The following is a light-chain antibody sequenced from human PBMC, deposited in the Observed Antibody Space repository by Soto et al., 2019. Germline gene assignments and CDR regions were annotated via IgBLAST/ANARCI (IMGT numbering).Light chain of an antibody. V-gene: IGKV1D-12*01. J-gene: IGKJ5*01. CDR2: AAS. Sequence: DIQMTQSPSSVSASVGDTVTITCRACQDISSWLAWYQQTPGKAPKLLFYAASSLQGGVPSRFSGSGSGTDFPLPISSRQPEDFATYYFQQTKSFASTFGQGTRLEIK. CDR3: QQTKSFAST. CDR1: QDISSW.